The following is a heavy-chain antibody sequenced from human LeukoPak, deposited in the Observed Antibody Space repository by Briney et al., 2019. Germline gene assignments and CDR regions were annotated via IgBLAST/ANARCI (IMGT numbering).Heavy chain of an antibody. CDR1: GFTFDDYA. Sequence: PGGSLRLSCAASGFTFDDYAMHWVRQAPGKGLEWVSGISLNSGSIGYADSVKGRFTISRDNAKNSLYLQMNSLRAEDTALYYCAAWDNYYYYMDVWGKGTTVTVSS. CDR3: AAWDNYYYYMDV. CDR2: ISLNSGSI. J-gene: IGHJ6*03. D-gene: IGHD1-26*01. V-gene: IGHV3-9*01.